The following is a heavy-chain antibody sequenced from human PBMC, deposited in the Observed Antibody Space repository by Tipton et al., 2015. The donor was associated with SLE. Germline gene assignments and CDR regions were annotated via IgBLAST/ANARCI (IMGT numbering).Heavy chain of an antibody. J-gene: IGHJ4*02. CDR2: IYYSGST. CDR3: ARSGSYPQFDY. CDR1: GGSISSYY. V-gene: IGHV4-59*07. D-gene: IGHD1-26*01. Sequence: TLSLTCTVSGGSISSYYWSWIRQPPGKGLEWIGYIYYSGSTNYNPSLKSQVTISVDTSKNQFSLKLSSVTAADTAVYYCARSGSYPQFDYWGQGTLVTVSS.